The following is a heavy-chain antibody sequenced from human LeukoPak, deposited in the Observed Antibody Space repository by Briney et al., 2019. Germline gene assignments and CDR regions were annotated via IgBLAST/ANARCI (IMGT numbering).Heavy chain of an antibody. D-gene: IGHD2-15*01. CDR1: GSTFRDYA. Sequence: GGSLRHSCSASGSTFRDYAMSWVRQAPGKGLEWVSAISGSVTSTYSAASVRGRFTISRDNSKNTLYLQMSSLRADDTAVYYCARGPRISNLEHWGQGTLVTVSS. CDR2: ISGSVTST. V-gene: IGHV3-23*01. CDR3: ARGPRISNLEH. J-gene: IGHJ4*02.